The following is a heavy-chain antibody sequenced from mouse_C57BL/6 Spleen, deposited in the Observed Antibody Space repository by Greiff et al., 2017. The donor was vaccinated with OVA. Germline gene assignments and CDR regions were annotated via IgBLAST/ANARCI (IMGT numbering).Heavy chain of an antibody. D-gene: IGHD1-1*01. CDR1: GYAFSSSW. J-gene: IGHJ1*03. Sequence: VQRVESGPELVKPGASVKISCKASGYAFSSSWMNWVKQRPGKGLEWIGRIYPGDGDTNYNGKFKGKATLTADKSSSTAYMQLSRLTSEDSAVYICARDGYGSRYSYWYFDVWGTGTTVTVSS. CDR2: IYPGDGDT. V-gene: IGHV1-82*01. CDR3: ARDGYGSRYSYWYFDV.